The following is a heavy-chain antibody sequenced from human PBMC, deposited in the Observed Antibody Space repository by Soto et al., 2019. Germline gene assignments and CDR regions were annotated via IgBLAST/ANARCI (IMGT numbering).Heavy chain of an antibody. Sequence: QVQLQESGPGLVKPSGTLSLTCAVSGGSISSTNWWNWVRQPPGKGLEWIGEIDHSGSTNYNPSLKRRVTMSVDKPKNQFSLKLSSVTAADTAVYYCVRDSGNGWKDYWGQGTLVTVSS. CDR2: IDHSGST. J-gene: IGHJ4*02. CDR3: VRDSGNGWKDY. D-gene: IGHD6-19*01. CDR1: GGSISSTNW. V-gene: IGHV4-4*02.